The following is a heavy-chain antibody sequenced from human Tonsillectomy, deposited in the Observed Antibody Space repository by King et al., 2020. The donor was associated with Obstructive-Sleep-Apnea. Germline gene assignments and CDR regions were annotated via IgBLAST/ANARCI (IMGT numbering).Heavy chain of an antibody. J-gene: IGHJ4*02. Sequence: DQLVQSGAEVKKPGESLKISCKGSGYSFTSYWIGWVRQMPGKGLEWMGIIYPGDSDTRYSPSFQGQVTISADKSISTAYLQWSSLKASDTAMYYCARPETDYYDSSGYFTGPFDYWGQGTLVTVSS. V-gene: IGHV5-51*01. CDR1: GYSFTSYW. D-gene: IGHD3-22*01. CDR2: IYPGDSDT. CDR3: ARPETDYYDSSGYFTGPFDY.